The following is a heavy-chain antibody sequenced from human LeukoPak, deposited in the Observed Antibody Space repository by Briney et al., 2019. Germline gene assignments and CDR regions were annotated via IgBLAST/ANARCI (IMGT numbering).Heavy chain of an antibody. CDR2: INPSGGST. Sequence: ASVKVSCKASGYTFTSYDINWVRQATGQGLEWMGIINPSGGSTSYAQKFQGRVTMTRDTSTSTVYMELSGLRSEDTAVYYCARGSNDYSNDYWGQGTLVTVSS. J-gene: IGHJ4*02. CDR3: ARGSNDYSNDY. V-gene: IGHV1-46*01. CDR1: GYTFTSYD. D-gene: IGHD4-11*01.